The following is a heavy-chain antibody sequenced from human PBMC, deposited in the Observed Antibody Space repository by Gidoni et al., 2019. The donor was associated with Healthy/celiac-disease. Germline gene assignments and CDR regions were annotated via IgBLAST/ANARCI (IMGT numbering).Heavy chain of an antibody. D-gene: IGHD6-13*01. CDR1: GFTFSSYA. Sequence: QVQLVESGGGVVQPGRSLRLSCAASGFTFSSYAMHWVRRAPGKGLEWVAVISYDGSNKYYADSVKGRFTISRDNSKNTLYLQMNSLRAEDTAVYYCARDGLAAAGFGITGLGYYYYGMDVWGQGTTVTVSS. V-gene: IGHV3-30*01. CDR2: ISYDGSNK. J-gene: IGHJ6*02. CDR3: ARDGLAAAGFGITGLGYYYYGMDV.